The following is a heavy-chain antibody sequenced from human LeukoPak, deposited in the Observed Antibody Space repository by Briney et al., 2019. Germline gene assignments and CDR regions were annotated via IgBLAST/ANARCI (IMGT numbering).Heavy chain of an antibody. Sequence: SETLSLTCAVSGGSLSPHYWAWIRQPLGKGLEWIGEINNRGTTNYCPSLKGRVTISVDTSKNQFSLKMNCVIAADTAMYYCAKVPLWWLTPFDYWGQGTLGTVTS. CDR3: AKVPLWWLTPFDY. J-gene: IGHJ4*02. D-gene: IGHD4/OR15-4a*01. CDR1: GGSLSPHY. V-gene: IGHV4-34*01. CDR2: INNRGTT.